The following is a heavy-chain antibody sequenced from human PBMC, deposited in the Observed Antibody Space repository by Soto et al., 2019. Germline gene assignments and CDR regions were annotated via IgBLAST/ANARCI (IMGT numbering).Heavy chain of an antibody. Sequence: EVQLVESGGGWVQPGGSRRLSCAASGFTFSSYWMSWVRQAPGKGLEWVANIKQDGSEKYYVDSVKGRFTISRDNAKNSLYLQMNSLRAEDTAVYYCARERGFWSGYYMSYYYYGMDVWGQGTTVTVSS. CDR3: ARERGFWSGYYMSYYYYGMDV. CDR1: GFTFSSYW. V-gene: IGHV3-7*05. CDR2: IKQDGSEK. D-gene: IGHD3-3*01. J-gene: IGHJ6*02.